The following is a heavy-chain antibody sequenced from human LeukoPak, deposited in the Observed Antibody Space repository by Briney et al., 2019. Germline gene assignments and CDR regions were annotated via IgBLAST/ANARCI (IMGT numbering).Heavy chain of an antibody. CDR2: ISHDSGIR. J-gene: IGHJ6*03. D-gene: IGHD6-25*01. CDR3: ARFAAGGSYYYYMDV. V-gene: IGHV3-48*01. Sequence: PGGSLRLSCAASGFTLSRDSMNWVRQAPGKGLEWISYISHDSGIRYYADSVKGRFTISRDNAKNSLYLQMNSLRADDTAVYYCARFAAGGSYYYYMDVWGQGTTVTVSS. CDR1: GFTLSRDS.